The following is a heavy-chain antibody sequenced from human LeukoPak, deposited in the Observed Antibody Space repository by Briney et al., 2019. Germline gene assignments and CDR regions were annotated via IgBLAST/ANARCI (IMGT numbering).Heavy chain of an antibody. J-gene: IGHJ4*02. CDR3: ARRLGGWDY. D-gene: IGHD2-15*01. CDR1: SVSLTSGTYY. Sequence: SETLSLTCTASSVSLTSGTYYWSWIRQPAQPAGRGLEWIGRIYTSGSTNYNPSLKSRVTMSVDTSKNQFSLKLSSVTAADTAVYYCARRLGGWDYWGQGTLVTVSS. V-gene: IGHV4-61*02. CDR2: IYTSGST.